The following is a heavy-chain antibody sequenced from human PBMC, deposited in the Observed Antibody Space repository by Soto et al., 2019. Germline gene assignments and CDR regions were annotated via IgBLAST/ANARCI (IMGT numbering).Heavy chain of an antibody. CDR2: IYYSGST. J-gene: IGHJ6*02. Sequence: SETLSLTCTVSGGSISSISYYWGWIRQPPGKGLEWIGSIYYSGSTYYNPSLKSRVTISVDTSKNQFSLKLSSVTAADTAVYYCARHPGIVVVVAATIDYGMDVWGQGTTVT. V-gene: IGHV4-39*01. D-gene: IGHD2-15*01. CDR1: GGSISSISYY. CDR3: ARHPGIVVVVAATIDYGMDV.